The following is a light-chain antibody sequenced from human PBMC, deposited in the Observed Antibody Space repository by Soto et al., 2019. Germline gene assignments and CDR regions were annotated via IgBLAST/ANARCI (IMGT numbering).Light chain of an antibody. V-gene: IGLV2-8*01. Sequence: QSALTQPPSASGSPGQSVTISCTGTSSDVGGYNFVSWYQQHPGKAPKLMIYEVNRRPSGVPDLFSGSKSGNTASLTVSGLQAEDEADYYCSSHAGSTNLIFGGGTKLTVL. J-gene: IGLJ2*01. CDR1: SSDVGGYNF. CDR3: SSHAGSTNLI. CDR2: EVN.